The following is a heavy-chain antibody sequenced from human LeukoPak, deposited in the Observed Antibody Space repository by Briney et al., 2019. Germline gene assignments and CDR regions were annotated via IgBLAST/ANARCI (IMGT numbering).Heavy chain of an antibody. CDR2: LSGSGITT. CDR1: GFTLSNSA. J-gene: IGHJ4*01. D-gene: IGHD6-19*01. V-gene: IGHV3-23*01. CDR3: AKGIYSSGWSYFDY. Sequence: GGSLRLSCAASGFTLSNSAMSWVRQAPGKGLEGVSTLSGSGITTYYADSVKGRFTISRDNSKNTLYLQMNSLRAEDTAVYYCAKGIYSSGWSYFDYWGHGTLVTVSS.